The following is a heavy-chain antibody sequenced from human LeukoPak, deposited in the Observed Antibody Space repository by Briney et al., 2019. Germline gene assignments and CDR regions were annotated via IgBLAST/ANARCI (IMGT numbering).Heavy chain of an antibody. J-gene: IGHJ4*02. V-gene: IGHV3-21*01. Sequence: GGSLRLSCAASGFTFSSYSMNWVRQAPGKGLEWVSSISSSSSYIYYADSVKGRFTISRDNAKNSLYLQMNSLRAEDTAVYYCARAGWRWLVTGGDYWGQGTLVTVSS. CDR1: GFTFSSYS. D-gene: IGHD6-19*01. CDR3: ARAGWRWLVTGGDY. CDR2: ISSSSSYI.